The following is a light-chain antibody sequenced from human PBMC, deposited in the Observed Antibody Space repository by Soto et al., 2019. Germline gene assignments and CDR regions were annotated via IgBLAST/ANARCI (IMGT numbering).Light chain of an antibody. J-gene: IGKJ4*01. Sequence: EIVMTQSPATLSVSPGERATLSCRASQNVNSNLAWYQQKPGQAPRLLIYDASTRATAIPARFSGSGSGTYFTLTISSLQSEDFAVYYCQQYNNWPLTFGGGTKVEIK. CDR1: QNVNSN. V-gene: IGKV3-15*01. CDR2: DAS. CDR3: QQYNNWPLT.